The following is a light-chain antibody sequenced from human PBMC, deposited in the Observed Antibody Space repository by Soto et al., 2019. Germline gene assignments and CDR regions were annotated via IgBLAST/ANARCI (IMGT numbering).Light chain of an antibody. J-gene: IGKJ1*01. CDR3: QQYYSTLRT. V-gene: IGKV3-15*01. CDR1: QSISSR. CDR2: RAS. Sequence: DILMTQSPSTLSVSPGDGATLTCRASQSISSRLAWYQHKPGQAPKLLIYRASTRETGVPARFSGSGSGTDFTLTISSLQSEDFAVYYCQQYYSTLRTFGQGTKVDIK.